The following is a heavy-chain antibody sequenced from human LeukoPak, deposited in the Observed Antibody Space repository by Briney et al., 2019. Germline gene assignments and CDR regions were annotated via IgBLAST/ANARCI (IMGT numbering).Heavy chain of an antibody. V-gene: IGHV3-23*01. CDR3: AKSPRTYYYDSSAY. D-gene: IGHD3-22*01. CDR2: IGASGTT. J-gene: IGHJ4*02. CDR1: GFTFSNYA. Sequence: GGSLRVSCAASGFTFSNYAMHWVRQAPGKGLEWVSGIGASGTTYYADSVKGRFTISRDNSKNTLYLQMNSLRAEDTAVYYCAKSPRTYYYDSSAYWGQGTLVTVSS.